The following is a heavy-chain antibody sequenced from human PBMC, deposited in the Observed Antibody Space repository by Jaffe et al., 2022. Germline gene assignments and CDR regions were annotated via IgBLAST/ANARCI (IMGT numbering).Heavy chain of an antibody. D-gene: IGHD3-3*01. Sequence: QVQLVQSGAEVKKPGASVKVSCKASGYTFTSYAMHWVRQAPGQRLEWMGWINAGNGNTKYSQKFQGRVTITRDTSASTAYMELSSLRSEDTAVYYCARDRRVIFGVVITGSFDYWGQGTLVTVSS. V-gene: IGHV1-3*01. CDR1: GYTFTSYA. CDR2: INAGNGNT. CDR3: ARDRRVIFGVVITGSFDY. J-gene: IGHJ4*02.